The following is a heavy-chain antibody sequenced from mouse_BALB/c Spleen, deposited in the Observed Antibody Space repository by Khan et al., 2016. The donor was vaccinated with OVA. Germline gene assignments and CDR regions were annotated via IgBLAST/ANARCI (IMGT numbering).Heavy chain of an antibody. Sequence: QVQLKQSGAELARPGASVKMYCKASGYTFTSYTMHWVKQRPGQGLEWIGYINPSSSYPNYNQKFKDKATLTADKSSSTAYMQLSSLTSEDSAVYYCTREGAYYRSDGWFAYWGQGTLVTVSA. V-gene: IGHV1-4*01. CDR1: GYTFTSYT. J-gene: IGHJ3*01. CDR2: INPSSSYP. CDR3: TREGAYYRSDGWFAY. D-gene: IGHD2-14*01.